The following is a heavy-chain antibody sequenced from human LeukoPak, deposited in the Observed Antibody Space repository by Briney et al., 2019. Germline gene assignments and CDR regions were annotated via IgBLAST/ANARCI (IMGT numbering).Heavy chain of an antibody. J-gene: IGHJ6*03. Sequence: ASVKVSCKASGYTFTGYYMHWVRQAPGQGLEWMGWINPNSGGTNYAQKFQGRVTMTRDTSISTAYMELSRLRSDDTAVYYCARRSYSGSYNGSYYYYMDVWGKGTTVTVSS. CDR1: GYTFTGYY. CDR2: INPNSGGT. V-gene: IGHV1-2*02. CDR3: ARRSYSGSYNGSYYYYMDV. D-gene: IGHD1-26*01.